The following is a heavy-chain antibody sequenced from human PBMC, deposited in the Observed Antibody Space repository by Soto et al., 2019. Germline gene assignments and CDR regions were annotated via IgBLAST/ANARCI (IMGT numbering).Heavy chain of an antibody. J-gene: IGHJ4*02. Sequence: EAQLLESGGGLVLPGGSLRLSCAVSGFTFNNYAMSWVRQPPGKGLEWVSSITSSGGSTYYADSVKGRLTISRDNSENTLYLQMNSLRVEDTAVYYCAKRKYGDYVGEFDRWGQGTLVTVSS. CDR2: ITSSGGST. CDR1: GFTFNNYA. CDR3: AKRKYGDYVGEFDR. D-gene: IGHD4-17*01. V-gene: IGHV3-23*01.